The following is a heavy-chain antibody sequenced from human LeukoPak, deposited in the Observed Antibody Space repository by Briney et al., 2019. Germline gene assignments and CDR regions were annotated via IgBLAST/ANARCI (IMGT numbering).Heavy chain of an antibody. CDR3: ARGYSSSWYLNWFDP. V-gene: IGHV4-4*07. Sequence: SETLSLTCTVSGGSISSYYGSWVRQPAGKGLEWVGRIYNRGSTYYNPSLKSQVTISGDKSKNQFSLKLTSVTAADTAVYYCARGYSSSWYLNWFDPWGQGTLVTVSS. J-gene: IGHJ5*02. CDR2: IYNRGST. CDR1: GGSISSYY. D-gene: IGHD6-13*01.